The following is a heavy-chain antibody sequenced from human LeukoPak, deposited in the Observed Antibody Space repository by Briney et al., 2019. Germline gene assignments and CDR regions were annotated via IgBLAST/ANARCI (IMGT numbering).Heavy chain of an antibody. CDR3: AKDLDEY. D-gene: IGHD3-3*01. CDR2: ISYDGSNK. J-gene: IGHJ4*02. V-gene: IGHV3-30*18. Sequence: GGSLRLSCAASGFTFSSYGMHWVRQAPGKGLEWVAVISYDGSNKNYADSVKGRFTISRDNSKNTLYLRMNSLRAEDTAVYYCAKDLDEYWGQGTLVTVSS. CDR1: GFTFSSYG.